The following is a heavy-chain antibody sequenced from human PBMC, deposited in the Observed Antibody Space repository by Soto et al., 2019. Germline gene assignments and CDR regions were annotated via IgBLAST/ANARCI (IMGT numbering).Heavy chain of an antibody. J-gene: IGHJ4*02. D-gene: IGHD6-19*01. CDR2: ICRDGGGP. CDR1: GFTFSTYC. V-gene: IGHV3-74*01. Sequence: GGSLRLSCAVSGFTFSTYCMHWVRQAPETGLVWVSRICRDGGGPDYADSVKGRFTTSRDDAENALHLQMNSLRVEDKAIYSCVRGTSAWRGMDYWGQGTLVTVSS. CDR3: VRGTSAWRGMDY.